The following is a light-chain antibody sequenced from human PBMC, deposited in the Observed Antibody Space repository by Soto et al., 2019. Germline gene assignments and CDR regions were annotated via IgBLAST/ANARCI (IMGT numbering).Light chain of an antibody. CDR1: SGHSSYA. CDR3: QTWGTALYV. J-gene: IGLJ1*01. CDR2: LNSDGSH. V-gene: IGLV4-69*01. Sequence: QLVLTQSPSASASLGASVKLTCTLSSGHSSYAIAWHQQQPEKGPRYLMKLNSDGSHSKGDGIPDRFSGSSSGAERYLTISSLQSEDEADYYCQTWGTALYVFGIGTKLTVL.